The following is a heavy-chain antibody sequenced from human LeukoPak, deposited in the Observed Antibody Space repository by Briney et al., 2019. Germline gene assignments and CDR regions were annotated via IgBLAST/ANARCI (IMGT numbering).Heavy chain of an antibody. CDR1: GYTFTSYG. CDR2: ISAYNGNT. V-gene: IGHV1-18*01. D-gene: IGHD3-10*01. CDR3: ARVAPPISAMVRGVIKGWFDP. Sequence: ASVKVSCKASGYTFTSYGISWVRQAPGQGLEWMGWISAYNGNTNYAQKLQGRVTMTTDTSTSTAYMELRSLRSDDTAVYYCARVAPPISAMVRGVIKGWFDPWGQGTLVTVSS. J-gene: IGHJ5*02.